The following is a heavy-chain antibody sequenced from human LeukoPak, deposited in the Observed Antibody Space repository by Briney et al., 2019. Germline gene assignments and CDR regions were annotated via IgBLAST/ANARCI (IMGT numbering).Heavy chain of an antibody. CDR3: ARDSGYCSGGSCYSRSYWYFDL. Sequence: SVKVSCKASGGTFSSYAISWVRQAPGQGLEWMGGIIPIFGTANYAQKFQGRVTITADESTSTAYMELSSLRPEDTAVYYCARDSGYCSGGSCYSRSYWYFDLWGRGTLVTVSS. V-gene: IGHV1-69*13. J-gene: IGHJ2*01. D-gene: IGHD2-15*01. CDR2: IIPIFGTA. CDR1: GGTFSSYA.